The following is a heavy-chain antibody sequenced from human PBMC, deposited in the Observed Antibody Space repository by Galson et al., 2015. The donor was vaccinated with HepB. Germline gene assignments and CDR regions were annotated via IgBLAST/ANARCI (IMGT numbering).Heavy chain of an antibody. CDR3: ARGSYDILTGYPDYYYYGMDV. V-gene: IGHV3-30*04. CDR1: GFTFSSYA. D-gene: IGHD3-9*01. CDR2: ISYDGSNK. J-gene: IGHJ6*02. Sequence: SLRLSCAASGFTFSSYAMHWVRQAPGKGLKWVAVISYDGSNKYYADSVKGRFTISRDNSKNTLYLQMNSLRAEDTAVYYCARGSYDILTGYPDYYYYGMDVWGQGTTVTVSS.